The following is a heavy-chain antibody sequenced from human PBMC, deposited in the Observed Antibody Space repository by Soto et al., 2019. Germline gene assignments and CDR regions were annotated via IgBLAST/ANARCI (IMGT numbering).Heavy chain of an antibody. CDR2: TYYRSKWYN. J-gene: IGHJ6*02. Sequence: SQTLSLTCAISGDSVSSNSVGWHWIRQSPSRGLEWLGKTYYRSKWYNDYAASVKSRITINPDTSENQFSLQLNSVTPEDTAVYYCTRAMRYGMDVWGQGTTVTVSS. CDR3: TRAMRYGMDV. CDR1: GDSVSSNSVG. V-gene: IGHV6-1*01.